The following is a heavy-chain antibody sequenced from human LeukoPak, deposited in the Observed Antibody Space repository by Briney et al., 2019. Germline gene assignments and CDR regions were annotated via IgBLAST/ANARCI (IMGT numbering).Heavy chain of an antibody. CDR1: GFTFSSYW. Sequence: PGGSLRLSCAASGFTFSSYWMHWVRQVPGKGLEWVSAISSSGGGTYYADSVKGRFTISRDNSKNTLYLQMGSLTVEDTAIYYCAKDVSPGSGTYFYRHWGQGTLVTVSS. V-gene: IGHV3-23*01. J-gene: IGHJ1*01. CDR2: ISSSGGGT. D-gene: IGHD1-26*01. CDR3: AKDVSPGSGTYFYRH.